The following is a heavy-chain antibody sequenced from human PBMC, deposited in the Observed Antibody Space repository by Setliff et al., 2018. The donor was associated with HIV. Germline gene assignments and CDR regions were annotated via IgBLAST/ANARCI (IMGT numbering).Heavy chain of an antibody. CDR2: INPNSADT. J-gene: IGHJ3*02. Sequence: ASVKVSCKASGYKFTGYYLQWVRQAPGQGLEWMAWINPNSADTGIAQKFEGRVTMTWDTSLTTAYMELSSLRSDDTALYYCGTYPPNWNYGAAAFDIWGQGTLVTVSS. D-gene: IGHD1-1*01. CDR3: GTYPPNWNYGAAAFDI. V-gene: IGHV1-2*02. CDR1: GYKFTGYY.